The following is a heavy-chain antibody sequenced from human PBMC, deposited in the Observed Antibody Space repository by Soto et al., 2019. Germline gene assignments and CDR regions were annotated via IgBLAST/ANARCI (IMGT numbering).Heavy chain of an antibody. D-gene: IGHD3-3*01. J-gene: IGHJ4*02. CDR1: GFTFTTYW. Sequence: PGGSLRLSCVASGFTFTTYWMSWVRQALGKGLEWVANIRQDGGAQYYVDSVKGRFTISRDNAKNSLYLQMNSLRAEDTALYYCAKDWRSQYDFWSGYQIDYWGQGTLVTVSS. CDR2: IRQDGGAQ. CDR3: AKDWRSQYDFWSGYQIDY. V-gene: IGHV3-7*03.